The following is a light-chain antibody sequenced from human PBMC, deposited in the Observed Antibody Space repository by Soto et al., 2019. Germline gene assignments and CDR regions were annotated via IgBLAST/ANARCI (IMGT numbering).Light chain of an antibody. Sequence: DIQMTQSPSSLSASVGDRVTITCRASQDIKYDGAWYQQQAGRAPKRMMSLAASLAGGVPSRFGGRGSGTEFTLTISSLQPEDFATYYCLHHNGYPPGFGQGTKLEIK. CDR3: LHHNGYPPG. J-gene: IGKJ2*03. CDR1: QDIKYD. CDR2: LAA. V-gene: IGKV1-17*01.